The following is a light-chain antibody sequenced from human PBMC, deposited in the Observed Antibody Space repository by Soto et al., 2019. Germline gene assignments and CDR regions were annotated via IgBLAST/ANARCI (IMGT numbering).Light chain of an antibody. Sequence: EIVLTQSPATLSLSPGERATLSCRASESVSSYLAWYQQKPGQAPRLLMFRASIRATGFPARFSGSGYETEFNITLTRLQSEDSAIYYCQQNNNWPRATFGGETKVEIK. CDR3: QQNNNWPRAT. CDR1: ESVSSY. CDR2: RAS. V-gene: IGKV3-15*01. J-gene: IGKJ4*01.